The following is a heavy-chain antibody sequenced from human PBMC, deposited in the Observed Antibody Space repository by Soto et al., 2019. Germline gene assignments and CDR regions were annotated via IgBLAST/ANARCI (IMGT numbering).Heavy chain of an antibody. J-gene: IGHJ4*02. V-gene: IGHV3-23*01. Sequence: GGSLRLSCAASGFTFSSYAMSWVRRAPGKGLEWVSAISGSGGSTYYADSVKGRFTISRDNSKNTLYLQMNSLRAEDTAVYYCATSNGYDSSGYYDWGQGTLVTVSS. D-gene: IGHD3-22*01. CDR3: ATSNGYDSSGYYD. CDR1: GFTFSSYA. CDR2: ISGSGGST.